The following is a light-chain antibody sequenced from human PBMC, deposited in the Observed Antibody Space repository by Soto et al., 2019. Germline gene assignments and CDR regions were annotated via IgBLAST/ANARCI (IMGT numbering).Light chain of an antibody. CDR2: GAS. CDR1: QSVTSSY. Sequence: EIVLTQSPGTLSLSPGERATLSCRASQSVTSSYLAWYQQKPGQAPKLLIYGASRRATGIPDRFSGSGSGTDFTLTISRLEPEDFAVYYCQQYGGSPLTFGGGTKVEIK. J-gene: IGKJ4*01. V-gene: IGKV3-20*01. CDR3: QQYGGSPLT.